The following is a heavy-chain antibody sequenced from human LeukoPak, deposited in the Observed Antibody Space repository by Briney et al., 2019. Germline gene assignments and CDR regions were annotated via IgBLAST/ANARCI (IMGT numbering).Heavy chain of an antibody. CDR3: ARQRGIVVVPAAISDAFDI. V-gene: IGHV4-39*01. D-gene: IGHD2-2*01. Sequence: SETLSLTCIVSGGSISSGTYYWGWIRQPPGKGLEWIGSIYYSGSTYYNPSLKSRVTISVDASKNQFSLKLSSVTAADTAVYYCARQRGIVVVPAAISDAFDIWGQGTMVTVSS. CDR2: IYYSGST. CDR1: GGSISSGTYY. J-gene: IGHJ3*02.